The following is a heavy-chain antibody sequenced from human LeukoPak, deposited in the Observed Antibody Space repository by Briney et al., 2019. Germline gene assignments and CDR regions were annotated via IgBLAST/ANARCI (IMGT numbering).Heavy chain of an antibody. Sequence: GGSLRLSCAASGFTFSSYGMHWVRQAPGKGLEWVAFIRYDGSNKYYEDSVKGRFTISRDNSKNTLYLQMNSLRAEDTAVYYCAKDPPNGDAGFDYWGHGTLCTVSA. CDR2: IRYDGSNK. CDR3: AKDPPNGDAGFDY. J-gene: IGHJ4*01. D-gene: IGHD2-21*02. V-gene: IGHV3-30*02. CDR1: GFTFSSYG.